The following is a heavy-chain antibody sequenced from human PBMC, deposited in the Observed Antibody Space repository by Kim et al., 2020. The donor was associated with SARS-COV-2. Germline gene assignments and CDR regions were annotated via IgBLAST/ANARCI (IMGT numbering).Heavy chain of an antibody. J-gene: IGHJ4*02. D-gene: IGHD2-21*01. V-gene: IGHV3-9*01. Sequence: GGSLSLSCAASGFNFDEYDMFWVRQAPGKGLEWLSGVNLKNDRIAYADSVRGRFTISRDNAKKSLYLQITSLRPEDTALFYCATLALRGRNDYWGPGTLV. CDR2: VNLKNDRI. CDR3: ATLALRGRNDY. CDR1: GFNFDEYD.